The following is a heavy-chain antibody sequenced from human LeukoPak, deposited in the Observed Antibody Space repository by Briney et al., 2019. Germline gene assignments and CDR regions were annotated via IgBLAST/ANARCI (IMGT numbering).Heavy chain of an antibody. CDR3: TRGSSGRRDN. Sequence: GASVKVSCKASGYTFTSCDINWVRQATGQGLEWMGWMNPNSGNTDYGQSFQGRITMTRDISIGTAYMELSNLTSEDTAIYYCTRGSSGRRDNWGQGTLVTVSA. V-gene: IGHV1-8*01. CDR2: MNPNSGNT. D-gene: IGHD6-19*01. CDR1: GYTFTSCD. J-gene: IGHJ4*02.